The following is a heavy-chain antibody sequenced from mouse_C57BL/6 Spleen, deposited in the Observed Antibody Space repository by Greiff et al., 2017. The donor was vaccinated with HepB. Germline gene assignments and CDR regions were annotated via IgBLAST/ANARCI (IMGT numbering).Heavy chain of an antibody. J-gene: IGHJ4*01. Sequence: DVKVEESGGGLVQPGGSMKLSCAASGFTFSDAWMDWVRQSPETGLEWVAEIRNKANNHATYYAESVKGRFTISRDDSKSSVYLQMNSLRAEDTGIYYCTRPAYYDYAYAMDDWGQGTSVTVSS. CDR3: TRPAYYDYAYAMDD. D-gene: IGHD2-4*01. CDR1: GFTFSDAW. V-gene: IGHV6-6*01. CDR2: IRNKANNHAT.